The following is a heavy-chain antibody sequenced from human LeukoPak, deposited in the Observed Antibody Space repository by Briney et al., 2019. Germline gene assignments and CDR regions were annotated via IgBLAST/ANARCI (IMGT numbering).Heavy chain of an antibody. CDR2: ISGSGGST. CDR3: AKDHTSGYYLDF. CDR1: GFTFSTYA. D-gene: IGHD3-22*01. J-gene: IGHJ4*02. V-gene: IGHV3-23*01. Sequence: GGSLRLSCAASGFTFSTYAMSWVRQAPGKGLEWVSAISGSGGSTNYADSVKGRFTISRDNSKNTLYLQMNSLRAEDTAVYYCAKDHTSGYYLDFWGQGTLVTVSS.